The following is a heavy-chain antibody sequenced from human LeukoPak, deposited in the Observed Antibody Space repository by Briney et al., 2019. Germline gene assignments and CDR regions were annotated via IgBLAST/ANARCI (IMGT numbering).Heavy chain of an antibody. Sequence: PGGSLRLSCEASGFTFSSYVMIWVRQAPGKGLEWVSVISGSGDTTFYADSVKGRFTISRDNSKNTLYLQMNSLRAEDTAVYSCARCRGPVSSSWYFDSWGQGTLVTVSS. CDR1: GFTFSSYV. J-gene: IGHJ4*02. D-gene: IGHD6-13*01. CDR3: ARCRGPVSSSWYFDS. CDR2: ISGSGDTT. V-gene: IGHV3-23*01.